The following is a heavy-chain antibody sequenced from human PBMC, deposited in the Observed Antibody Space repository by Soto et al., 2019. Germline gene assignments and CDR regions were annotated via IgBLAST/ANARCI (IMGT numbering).Heavy chain of an antibody. Sequence: ASVKVSCKASGLTFSGHYIHWVRQAPGQGLEWMGWINPNSGDTQYAQKFQGRVTMTRDTSISTAYMELSRLRSDDTAVYYCARAYDVEGMDVWGKGTTVTVSS. J-gene: IGHJ6*04. CDR1: GLTFSGHY. CDR3: ARAYDVEGMDV. V-gene: IGHV1-2*02. CDR2: INPNSGDT. D-gene: IGHD3-3*01.